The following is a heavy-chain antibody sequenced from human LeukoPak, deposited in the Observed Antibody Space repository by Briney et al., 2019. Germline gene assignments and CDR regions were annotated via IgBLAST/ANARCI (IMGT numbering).Heavy chain of an antibody. D-gene: IGHD3-3*01. CDR3: ASGPPFLKYFEY. CDR2: ISGSSVTT. Sequence: PGGSLRLSCAASGFTFNSYAMSWVRQAPGKGLEWVSAISGSSVTTYYADSVKGRFTISRDDSNNALYLQMHSLRAEDTALYYCASGPPFLKYFEYWGQGTLVTVSS. J-gene: IGHJ4*02. V-gene: IGHV3-23*01. CDR1: GFTFNSYA.